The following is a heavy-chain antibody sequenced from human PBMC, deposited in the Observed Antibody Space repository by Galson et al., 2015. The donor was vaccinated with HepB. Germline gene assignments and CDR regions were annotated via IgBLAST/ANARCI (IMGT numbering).Heavy chain of an antibody. CDR2: IYTSGST. CDR3: ARDGTLRGYMSSSWYWYFDL. J-gene: IGHJ2*01. CDR1: GGSISSYY. V-gene: IGHV4-4*07. Sequence: ETLSLTCTVSGGSISSYYWSWLRQPAGKGLEWIGRIYTSGSTNYNPSLKSRVTMSVDTSKDQFSLKLSSLTAADTAVYYCARDGTLRGYMSSSWYWYFDLWGRGTLVTVSS. D-gene: IGHD6-13*01.